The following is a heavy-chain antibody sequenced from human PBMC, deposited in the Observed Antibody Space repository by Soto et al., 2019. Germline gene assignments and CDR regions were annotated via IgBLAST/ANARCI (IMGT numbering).Heavy chain of an antibody. J-gene: IGHJ4*02. Sequence: PSETLSLTCTASSGSVRSGNYHWSWIRQPPGKGLEWIGHVYRSGATNYNPSLNRRATISLDTSKNQFTLTLISATAADTAVYFCARCHRGLRCHLDSWGQGTLVTVSS. V-gene: IGHV4-61*01. D-gene: IGHD4-17*01. CDR2: VYRSGAT. CDR3: ARCHRGLRCHLDS. CDR1: SGSVRSGNYH.